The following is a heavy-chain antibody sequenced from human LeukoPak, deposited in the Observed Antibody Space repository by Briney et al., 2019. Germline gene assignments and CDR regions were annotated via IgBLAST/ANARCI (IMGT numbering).Heavy chain of an antibody. CDR1: GYTFTSYG. CDR2: ISAYNGNT. Sequence: ASVKVSYKASGYTFTSYGISWVRQAPGQGLEWMGWISAYNGNTNYAQKLQGRVTMTTDTSMSTAYMELRSLRSDDTAVYYCARVDIVVVPAAILMGWFDPWGQGTLVTVSS. D-gene: IGHD2-2*02. V-gene: IGHV1-18*01. J-gene: IGHJ5*02. CDR3: ARVDIVVVPAAILMGWFDP.